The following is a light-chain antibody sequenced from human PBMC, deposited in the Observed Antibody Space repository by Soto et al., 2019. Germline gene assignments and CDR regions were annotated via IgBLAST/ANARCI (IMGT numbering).Light chain of an antibody. CDR3: QQRSNWPPV. CDR1: QSVSSY. CDR2: DAS. J-gene: IGKJ4*01. V-gene: IGKV3-11*01. Sequence: EIVLTQSPATLSLSPGERATLSSRASQSVSSYLAWYQQKPGQAPRLLIYDASNRATGIPARFSGSGSGTDFTLTISSLEPADFAVYYCQQRSNWPPVFGGGTKVEIK.